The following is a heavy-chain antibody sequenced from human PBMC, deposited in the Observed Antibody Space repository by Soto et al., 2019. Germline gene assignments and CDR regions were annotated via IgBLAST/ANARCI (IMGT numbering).Heavy chain of an antibody. CDR3: ARGRYCSGGSCYRSYYGMDV. V-gene: IGHV3-33*01. J-gene: IGHJ6*02. CDR1: GFTFSSYG. D-gene: IGHD2-15*01. Sequence: GGSLRLSCAASGFTFSSYGMHWVRQAPGKGLEWVAVIWYDGSNKYYADSVKGRFTISRDNSKNTLYLQMNSLRAEDTAVYYCARGRYCSGGSCYRSYYGMDVWGQGTTVTVSS. CDR2: IWYDGSNK.